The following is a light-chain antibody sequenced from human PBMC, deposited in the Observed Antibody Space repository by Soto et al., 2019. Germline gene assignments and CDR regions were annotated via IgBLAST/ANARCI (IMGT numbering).Light chain of an antibody. CDR3: QKNYSPPTIT. Sequence: DIQSTPSPSSLSASVGDSVTITCRASQSISSYLNWYQQKPGKAPKLLIYATSSLHSGVPSRFSGSGFGTDFTLTIRSLKTEDFATYYCQKNYSPPTITVGQGKRREIK. J-gene: IGKJ5*01. V-gene: IGKV1-39*01. CDR2: ATS. CDR1: QSISSY.